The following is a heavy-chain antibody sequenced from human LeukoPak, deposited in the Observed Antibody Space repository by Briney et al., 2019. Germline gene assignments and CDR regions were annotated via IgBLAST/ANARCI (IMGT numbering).Heavy chain of an antibody. Sequence: GGSLRLSCAASGFTFSSAWLTWVRQAPGKGLEWVGRIKSKTSGEQKDYAAPVKGRFTISRDDSQNTLSLQMNSLKTEDTAVYYCTTDDSAVSRGEIDYWGQGTLVTVSS. CDR2: IKSKTSGEQK. D-gene: IGHD3-16*01. CDR1: GFTFSSAW. V-gene: IGHV3-15*01. CDR3: TTDDSAVSRGEIDY. J-gene: IGHJ4*02.